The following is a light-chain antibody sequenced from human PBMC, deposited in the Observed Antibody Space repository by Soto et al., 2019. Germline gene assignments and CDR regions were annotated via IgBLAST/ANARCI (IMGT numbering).Light chain of an antibody. CDR1: SSNIGNNG. Sequence: QSVLTQPPSVSEAPRQRVTISCSGSSSNIGNNGVNWYQQLPGKAPKLLIYYDDLLPSGVSDRFSGSKSGTSASLAISGLQSEDEADYYCAAWDDSLNGHVFGTGTKLTVL. V-gene: IGLV1-36*01. CDR3: AAWDDSLNGHV. CDR2: YDD. J-gene: IGLJ1*01.